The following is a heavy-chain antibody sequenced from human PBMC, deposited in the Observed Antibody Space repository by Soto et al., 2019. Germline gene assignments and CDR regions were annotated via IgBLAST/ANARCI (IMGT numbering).Heavy chain of an antibody. V-gene: IGHV3-48*01. Sequence: GGSLRLSCAASGFTFSSYSMNWVRQAPGKGLEWVSYISSSSSTIYYADPVKGRFTISRDNAKNSLFLQMNSLRAEDTAVYYCARAPHFGLYYMDVWGKGTTVTVSS. D-gene: IGHD3-16*01. CDR2: ISSSSSTI. CDR1: GFTFSSYS. CDR3: ARAPHFGLYYMDV. J-gene: IGHJ6*03.